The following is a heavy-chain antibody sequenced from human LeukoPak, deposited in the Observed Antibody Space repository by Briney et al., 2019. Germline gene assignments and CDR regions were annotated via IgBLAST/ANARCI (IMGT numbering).Heavy chain of an antibody. CDR3: AKEGRGRVTMVRGVIPIACYFDY. Sequence: GGTLRLSCAASGFTFSSYGMSWVRQAPGKGLEWVSTISAISGSTYFADSVKGRFTISRDNSKNTLYLQMNSLRAEDTAVYYCAKEGRGRVTMVRGVIPIACYFDYWGQGTLVTVSS. CDR1: GFTFSSYG. V-gene: IGHV3-23*01. CDR2: ISAISGST. D-gene: IGHD3-10*01. J-gene: IGHJ4*02.